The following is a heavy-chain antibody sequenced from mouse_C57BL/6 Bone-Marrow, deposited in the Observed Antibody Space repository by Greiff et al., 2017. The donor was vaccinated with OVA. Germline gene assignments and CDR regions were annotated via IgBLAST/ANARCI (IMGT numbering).Heavy chain of an antibody. CDR3: AKKTTGGAMDY. J-gene: IGHJ4*01. Sequence: VQGVESGPGLVQPSQSLSITCTVSGFSLTSYGVHWVRQPPGKGLEWLGVIWSGGSTDYNAAFISRLSISKDNSKSQVFFKMNSLQADDTAIYYCAKKTTGGAMDYWGQGTSVTVSS. CDR2: IWSGGST. CDR1: GFSLTSYG. D-gene: IGHD1-1*01. V-gene: IGHV2-4*01.